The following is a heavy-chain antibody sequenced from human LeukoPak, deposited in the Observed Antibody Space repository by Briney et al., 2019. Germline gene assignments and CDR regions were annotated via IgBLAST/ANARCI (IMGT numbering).Heavy chain of an antibody. CDR2: ISSGGSPM. Sequence: GGSLRLSCAASGFTFSSYGMSWVRQSPEKGLEWVAQISSGGSPMYYVDSGEGRFTVSRDNARNSLYLEVHSLRAEDTAVYYCVRDVHYYDTTDPKYHLDYWGQGTLVTVSS. CDR3: VRDVHYYDTTDPKYHLDY. J-gene: IGHJ4*02. D-gene: IGHD3-22*01. V-gene: IGHV3-48*04. CDR1: GFTFSSYG.